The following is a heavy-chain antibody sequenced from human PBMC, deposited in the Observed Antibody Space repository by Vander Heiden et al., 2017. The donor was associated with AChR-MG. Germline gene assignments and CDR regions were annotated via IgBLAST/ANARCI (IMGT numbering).Heavy chain of an antibody. CDR1: GGSFSGYY. CDR3: ARGRRQWLVLGWFDP. Sequence: QVQLQQWGAGLLKPSETLSLTCAVYGGSFSGYYWSWIRQPPGKGLEWIGEINHSGSTNYNPSLKSRVTISVDTSKNQFSLKLSSVTAADTAVYYCARGRRQWLVLGWFDPWGKGTLVTVSS. D-gene: IGHD6-19*01. CDR2: INHSGST. J-gene: IGHJ5*02. V-gene: IGHV4-34*01.